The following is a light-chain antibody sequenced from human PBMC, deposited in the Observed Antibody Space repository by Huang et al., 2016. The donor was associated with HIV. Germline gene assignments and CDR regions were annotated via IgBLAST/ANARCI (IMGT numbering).Light chain of an antibody. CDR2: GSS. V-gene: IGKV3-15*01. CDR3: QQYNNWPPEET. Sequence: EIVMTQSPVTLSVSPGERATLSCRASQRVSSNLAWYQQKAGQAPRPLIYGSSTRATGIPARVSGSGSGTEFTLTISSLQSEDFAVYYCQQYNNWPPEETFGPGTKVDIK. J-gene: IGKJ3*01. CDR1: QRVSSN.